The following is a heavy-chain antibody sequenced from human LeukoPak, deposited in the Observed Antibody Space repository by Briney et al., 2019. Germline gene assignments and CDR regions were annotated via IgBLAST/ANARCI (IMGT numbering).Heavy chain of an antibody. CDR3: ARDTLSGRYWATRTNFDY. Sequence: GGSLRLSCAASGFTFSNYEMNWVRQAPGKGLEWVSYITSSGSTIYYADSVKGRFTISRDNAKNSLYLQMSSLRTEDTALYYCARDTLSGRYWATRTNFDYWGQGTLVAVSS. CDR2: ITSSGSTI. CDR1: GFTFSNYE. D-gene: IGHD1-26*01. J-gene: IGHJ4*02. V-gene: IGHV3-48*03.